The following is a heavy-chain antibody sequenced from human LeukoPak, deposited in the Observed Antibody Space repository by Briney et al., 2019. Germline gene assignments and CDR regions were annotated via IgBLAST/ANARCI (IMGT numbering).Heavy chain of an antibody. CDR2: IYYSGST. Sequence: SETLSLTCTVSGGAISSSHYYWGWIRQPPGKGLEWFGSIYYSGSTYYNPSLKSRVTISVDTSKNQFSLKLSPATAADTAVYYCAILPATDTYYYDNRGYYRPGVHWGQGTLVTVSS. D-gene: IGHD3-22*01. J-gene: IGHJ4*02. CDR1: GGAISSSHYY. V-gene: IGHV4-39*07. CDR3: AILPATDTYYYDNRGYYRPGVH.